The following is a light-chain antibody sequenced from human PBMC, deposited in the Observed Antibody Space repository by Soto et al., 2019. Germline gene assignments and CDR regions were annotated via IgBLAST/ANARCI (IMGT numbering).Light chain of an antibody. CDR3: QQYGSSPYT. CDR1: QIVSSTY. Sequence: ETVLTQSPGTLSLSPGERATLSCRASQIVSSTYLAWYQQKPGQAPRVLIYDTSSRAVGIPDRFSGSGSGTDFTLTISSLEPEEFAVYYCQQYGSSPYTFGQGTKLEI. V-gene: IGKV3-20*01. J-gene: IGKJ2*01. CDR2: DTS.